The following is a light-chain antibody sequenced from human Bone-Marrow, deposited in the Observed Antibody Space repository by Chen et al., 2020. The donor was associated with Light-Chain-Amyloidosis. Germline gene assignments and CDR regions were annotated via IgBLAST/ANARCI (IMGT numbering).Light chain of an antibody. CDR3: QQYGTSPLT. CDR2: GSS. Sequence: DIALTQSPGPLSLSTGEGANLSCRASQTISRNYYTWYKQKFGQAPRLLIYGSSSRATGIPDRFTGSGSGTDFTLTINRLEPEDFAMYYCQQYGTSPLTFGGGTKVEIK. CDR1: QTISRNY. V-gene: IGKV3-20*01. J-gene: IGKJ4*01.